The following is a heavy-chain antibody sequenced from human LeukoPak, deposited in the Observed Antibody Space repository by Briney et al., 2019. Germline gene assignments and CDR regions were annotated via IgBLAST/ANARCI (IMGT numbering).Heavy chain of an antibody. CDR3: ARDPSSSGWPHYFDS. CDR1: GGTFSSYA. Sequence: SVKVSCKASGGTFSSYAISWVRQAPGQGLEWMGGIIPIFYTTNYAQKFQGRVTITADESTSTAYMELSSLRSDDTAVYYCARDPSSSGWPHYFDSWGQGTLVTVSS. CDR2: IIPIFYTT. J-gene: IGHJ4*02. V-gene: IGHV1-69*13. D-gene: IGHD6-19*01.